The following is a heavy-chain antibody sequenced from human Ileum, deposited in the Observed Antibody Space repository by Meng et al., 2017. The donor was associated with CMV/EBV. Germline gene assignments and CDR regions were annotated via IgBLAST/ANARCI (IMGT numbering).Heavy chain of an antibody. CDR2: FDPERVGT. Sequence: CRLSGYTLPVFSVPWVRQAAGKGLGWMWGFDPERVGTIYEQKFQGSITLTEDASTNTAYMELRSLRSEDTAVYYCATVKFWSDFRYDFWGQGTLVTVSS. CDR1: GYTLPVFS. V-gene: IGHV1-24*01. J-gene: IGHJ4*02. D-gene: IGHD3-3*01. CDR3: ATVKFWSDFRYDF.